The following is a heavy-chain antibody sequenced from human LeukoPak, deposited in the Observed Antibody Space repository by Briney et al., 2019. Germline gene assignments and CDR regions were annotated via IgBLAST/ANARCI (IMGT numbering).Heavy chain of an antibody. CDR3: ARRILMDV. CDR1: GYSISSGYY. D-gene: IGHD2-15*01. V-gene: IGHV4-38-2*02. CDR2: IYYSGST. Sequence: SETLSLTCTVSGYSISSGYYWGWIRQPPGKGLEWIGSIYYSGSTYYNPSLKSRVNISVDRSKNQFALKLTSVTAADTAVYYCARRILMDVWGKGTTVTVSS. J-gene: IGHJ6*04.